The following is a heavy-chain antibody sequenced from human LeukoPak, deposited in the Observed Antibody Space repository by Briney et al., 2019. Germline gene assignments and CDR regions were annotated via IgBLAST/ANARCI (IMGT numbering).Heavy chain of an antibody. Sequence: SETLSLTCAVYGGSFSGYYWSWIRQPPGKGLEWIGEINHSGSTNYNPSLKSRVTISVDTSKNQFSLKLSSVTAADTAVYYCARGRGYSGLWAFDIWGQGTMVTVSS. CDR1: GGSFSGYY. J-gene: IGHJ3*02. CDR2: INHSGST. D-gene: IGHD5-12*01. V-gene: IGHV4-34*01. CDR3: ARGRGYSGLWAFDI.